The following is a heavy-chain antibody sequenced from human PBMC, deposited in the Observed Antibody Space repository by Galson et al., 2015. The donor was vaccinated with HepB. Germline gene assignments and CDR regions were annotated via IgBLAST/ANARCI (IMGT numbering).Heavy chain of an antibody. V-gene: IGHV3-21*01. CDR1: GFTFSRYA. Sequence: SLRLSCAASGFTFSRYAIDWVRQAPGKGLEWVACISSSSSYIYYADSVKGRFTISRDNAKNSLYLQMNSLRAEDTAVYYCARDSHCGGYVCYFDYWGQGTLVTVSS. D-gene: IGHD2-21*01. CDR2: ISSSSSYI. CDR3: ARDSHCGGYVCYFDY. J-gene: IGHJ4*02.